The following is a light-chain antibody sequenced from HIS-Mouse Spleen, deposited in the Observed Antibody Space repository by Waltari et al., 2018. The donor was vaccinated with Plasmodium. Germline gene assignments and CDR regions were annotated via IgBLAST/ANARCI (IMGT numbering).Light chain of an antibody. CDR3: QQSYSTWT. V-gene: IGKV1-39*01. CDR1: QSISSY. J-gene: IGKJ1*01. CDR2: AAS. Sequence: DMKMTQSPSSLAASVGDRVTITCRASQSISSYLNWYQQTPGKAPKLLIYAASSLQSGLPSRFSGSGSGTDFTLTISSLQPEYFATYYCQQSYSTWTFGQGTKVEIK.